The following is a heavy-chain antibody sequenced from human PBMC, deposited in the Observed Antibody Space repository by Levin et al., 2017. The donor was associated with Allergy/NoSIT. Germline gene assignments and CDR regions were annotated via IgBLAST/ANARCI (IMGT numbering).Heavy chain of an antibody. D-gene: IGHD3-10*01. CDR2: IIPNSGVT. Sequence: ASVKVSCKASGYTFIGNYIHWVRQAPGQGLEWMGRIIPNSGVTKYGQKFQGRVTMTSDTSVSTAYMELSRLTSDDTAVYYCAREITMLQWGRYMDVWGKGTTVTVSS. V-gene: IGHV1-2*06. CDR3: AREITMLQWGRYMDV. J-gene: IGHJ6*03. CDR1: GYTFIGNY.